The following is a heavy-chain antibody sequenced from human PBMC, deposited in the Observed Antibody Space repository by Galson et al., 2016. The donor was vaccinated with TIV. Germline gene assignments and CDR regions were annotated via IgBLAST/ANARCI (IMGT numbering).Heavy chain of an antibody. Sequence: PALVKPTQTLTLTCTFSGFSLTTHGMCVSWIRQPPGKALEWLARTDWDGDEFYSTSLQTRLSIYKDTSRNQVVLTLSNVDPVDTATYFCARSSIRDVSTHRFFDYWGQGTLVTVSP. J-gene: IGHJ4*02. V-gene: IGHV2-70*17. D-gene: IGHD5-24*01. CDR2: TDWDGDE. CDR3: ARSSIRDVSTHRFFDY. CDR1: GFSLTTHGMC.